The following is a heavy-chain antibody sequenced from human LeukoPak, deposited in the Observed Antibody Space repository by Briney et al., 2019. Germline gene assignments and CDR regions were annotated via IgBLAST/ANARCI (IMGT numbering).Heavy chain of an antibody. Sequence: SETLSLTCTVSGGSISSYYWSWIRQPAGKGLEWIGRIYTSGSTNYNPSLKSRVTTSVDTSKNQFSLKLSSVTAADTAVYYCARVEGIAAIGQGYYYYYMDVWGKGTTVTVSS. CDR3: ARVEGIAAIGQGYYYYYMDV. CDR1: GGSISSYY. CDR2: IYTSGST. D-gene: IGHD6-13*01. V-gene: IGHV4-4*07. J-gene: IGHJ6*03.